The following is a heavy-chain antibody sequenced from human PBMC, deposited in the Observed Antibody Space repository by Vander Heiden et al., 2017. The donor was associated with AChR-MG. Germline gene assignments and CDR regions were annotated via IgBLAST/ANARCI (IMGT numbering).Heavy chain of an antibody. J-gene: IGHJ5*02. V-gene: IGHV1-69*04. Sequence: QVQLVQSGAEVQKPGSSVKLSCKASGGTFSSYAISWVRQAPGQGLEWMGRIIPILGIANYAQKFQGRVTITADKSTSTAYMELSSLRSEDTAVYYCARSGIAVENWFDPWGQGTLVTVSS. CDR1: GGTFSSYA. CDR2: IIPILGIA. CDR3: ARSGIAVENWFDP. D-gene: IGHD6-19*01.